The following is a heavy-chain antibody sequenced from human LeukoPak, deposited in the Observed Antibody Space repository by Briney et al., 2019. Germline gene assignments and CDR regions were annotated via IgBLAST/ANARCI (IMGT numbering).Heavy chain of an antibody. J-gene: IGHJ1*01. CDR3: ARALKSDSDSANEYYEYFHH. CDR2: YDGGST. CDR1: GFTVSTNS. D-gene: IGHD3-22*01. Sequence: GGSLRLSCAAPGFTVSTNSMSWVRQAPGKGLEWVSVYDGGSTYHTDSVKGRFSISRDNSKNTVYLQMNSLRAEDTAVYYCARALKSDSDSANEYYEYFHHWGQGTLVTVSS. V-gene: IGHV3-66*01.